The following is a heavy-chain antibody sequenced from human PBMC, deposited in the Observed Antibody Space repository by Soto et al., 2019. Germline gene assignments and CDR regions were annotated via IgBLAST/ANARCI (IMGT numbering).Heavy chain of an antibody. CDR1: GFIFNAYA. CDR3: ARDQSIVVVPAAMAYYFDY. V-gene: IGHV3-64D*08. J-gene: IGHJ4*02. D-gene: IGHD2-2*01. CDR2: ISNKGGST. Sequence: PGGSLRLSCSASGFIFNAYAMHWVRQAPGKGLEYISGISNKGGSTYYVDSVKGRFTISRDNSKNTLNLQMSSLRSEDSAVYYCARDQSIVVVPAAMAYYFDYWGQGTLVTVSS.